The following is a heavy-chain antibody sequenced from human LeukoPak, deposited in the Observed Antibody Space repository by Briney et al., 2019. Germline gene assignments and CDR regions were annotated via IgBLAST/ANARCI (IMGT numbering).Heavy chain of an antibody. CDR2: ISGSGSAI. CDR3: ARDLYNYASYFDY. Sequence: GGSLRLSCAASGFTFSDYYMSWIRQAPGKGLEWVSYISGSGSAIYYADSVKGRFTISRDNAKNSLYLQMNSLRAEDTAVYYCARDLYNYASYFDYWGQGTLVAVSS. D-gene: IGHD5-18*01. CDR1: GFTFSDYY. V-gene: IGHV3-11*01. J-gene: IGHJ4*02.